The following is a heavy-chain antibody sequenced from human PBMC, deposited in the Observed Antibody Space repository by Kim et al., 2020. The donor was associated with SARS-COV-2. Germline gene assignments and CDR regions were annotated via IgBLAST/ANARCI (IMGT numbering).Heavy chain of an antibody. J-gene: IGHJ4*01. CDR2: NDGPTT. Sequence: NDGPTTFCADSVNDRFTISRDNAKNAVYLQMLSLRTEDTAVYYCTTAFEYWGQGTLVTVSS. V-gene: IGHV3-74*01. CDR3: TTAFEY.